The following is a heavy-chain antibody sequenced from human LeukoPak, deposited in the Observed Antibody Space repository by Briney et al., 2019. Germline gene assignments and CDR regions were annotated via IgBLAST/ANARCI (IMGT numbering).Heavy chain of an antibody. D-gene: IGHD6-19*01. CDR2: ICGSDGST. CDR1: GFTFSSYA. Sequence: PGGSLRLSCAASGFTFSSYAMSWVPQAPGKGVEWWSAICGSDGSTYYEDSVKGRFTISRANTKISLYLQMNSLRAEDTAVYYCAKTSWAVAARGWFDYWGQGTLVTVSS. V-gene: IGHV3-23*01. CDR3: AKTSWAVAARGWFDY. J-gene: IGHJ4*02.